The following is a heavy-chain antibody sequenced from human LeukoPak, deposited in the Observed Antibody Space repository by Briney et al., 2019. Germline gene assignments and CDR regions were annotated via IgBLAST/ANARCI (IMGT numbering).Heavy chain of an antibody. CDR3: AGVPIFGVLITESFDY. D-gene: IGHD3-3*01. Sequence: PIFGTATYAHNFHGTFTITTDQSTTTASMELRSLRSEDTAVYYCAGVPIFGVLITESFDYWGQGTLVTVSS. J-gene: IGHJ4*02. V-gene: IGHV1-69*05. CDR2: PIFGTA.